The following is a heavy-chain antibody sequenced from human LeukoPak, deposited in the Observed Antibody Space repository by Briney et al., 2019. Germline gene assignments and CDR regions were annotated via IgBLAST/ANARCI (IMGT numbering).Heavy chain of an antibody. J-gene: IGHJ4*02. D-gene: IGHD3-10*01. CDR1: GFTFSSYS. V-gene: IGHV3-21*01. CDR2: ISSSSSYI. Sequence: GGSLRLSCAASGFTFSSYSMNWVRQAPGKGLEWVSSISSSSSYIYYADSVKGRFTISRDNAKNSLYLQMNSLRAEDTAVYYCAKGSSAGRPYYFDYWGQGTLVTVSS. CDR3: AKGSSAGRPYYFDY.